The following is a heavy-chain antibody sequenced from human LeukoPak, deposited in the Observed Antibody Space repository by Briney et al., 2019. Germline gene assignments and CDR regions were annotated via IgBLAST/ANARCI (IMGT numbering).Heavy chain of an antibody. V-gene: IGHV3-21*01. Sequence: GGSLRLSCAASGFTFSSYSMNWVRQAPGKGLEWVSSISSSSSYIYYADSVKGRFTISRDNAKNSLYLQMNSLRAEDTAVYYCAGAIGVVRGVPIWGQGTMVTVSS. CDR2: ISSSSSYI. D-gene: IGHD3-10*01. CDR1: GFTFSSYS. CDR3: AGAIGVVRGVPI. J-gene: IGHJ3*02.